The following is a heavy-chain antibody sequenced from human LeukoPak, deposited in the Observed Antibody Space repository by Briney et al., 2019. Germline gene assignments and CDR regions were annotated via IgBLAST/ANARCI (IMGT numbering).Heavy chain of an antibody. Sequence: GGSLRLSCAASGFMFRSFEMYWVRQAPGKGLEWIAYISSGATTMYYADSVKGRFTISRDDAKNSLFLQMNSLRAEDTAVYYCALLAVASDFDYWGPGALVTVSS. J-gene: IGHJ4*02. CDR1: GFMFRSFE. CDR2: ISSGATTM. D-gene: IGHD6-19*01. CDR3: ALLAVASDFDY. V-gene: IGHV3-48*03.